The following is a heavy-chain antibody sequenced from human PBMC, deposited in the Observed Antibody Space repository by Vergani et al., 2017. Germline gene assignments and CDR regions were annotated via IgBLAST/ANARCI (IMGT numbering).Heavy chain of an antibody. CDR3: ASSDDSSGYAGY. CDR2: IIPIYGTA. V-gene: IGHV1-69*01. CDR1: GCTFSSYA. Sequence: QVQLVQSGAEVKKPGSSVKVSCKASGCTFSSYAISWVRQAPGQGLEWMGGIIPIYGTANYAQKFQGRVTITADESTSTAYMELSSLRSEDTAVYYCASSDDSSGYAGYWGQGTLVTVSS. D-gene: IGHD3-22*01. J-gene: IGHJ4*02.